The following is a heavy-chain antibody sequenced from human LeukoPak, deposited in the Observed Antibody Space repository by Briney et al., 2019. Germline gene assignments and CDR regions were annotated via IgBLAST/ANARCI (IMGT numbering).Heavy chain of an antibody. CDR2: IWYDGSNK. CDR3: AREDSSGSFVDY. Sequence: GFLTLSCAASGFTLSSYGMHWVRQAPGKGLEWVAVIWYDGSNKYYADSVKGRFTISRDNSKNTLYLQMNSLRAEDTAVYYCAREDSSGSFVDYWGQGTLVTVSS. J-gene: IGHJ4*02. V-gene: IGHV3-33*01. D-gene: IGHD3-22*01. CDR1: GFTLSSYG.